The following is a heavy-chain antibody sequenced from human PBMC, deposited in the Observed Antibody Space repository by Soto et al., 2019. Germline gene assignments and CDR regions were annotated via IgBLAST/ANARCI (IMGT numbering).Heavy chain of an antibody. D-gene: IGHD2-2*01. CDR2: ISGSGTGN. Sequence: GSLRPSVTASEFAVTSYAMSWLRQAPGKGLEWVSVISGSGTGNFYAASVKGRFTISRDNSRNTLYLQMSGLRVEDTAVYYCAKDRYCSATSCQDFGSWGQGTLVTVSS. V-gene: IGHV3-23*01. CDR1: EFAVTSYA. CDR3: AKDRYCSATSCQDFGS. J-gene: IGHJ4*02.